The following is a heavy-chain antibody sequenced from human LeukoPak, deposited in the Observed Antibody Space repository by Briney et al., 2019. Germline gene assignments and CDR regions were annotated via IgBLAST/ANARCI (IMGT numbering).Heavy chain of an antibody. D-gene: IGHD3-9*01. CDR2: IYWDDDK. V-gene: IGHV2-5*02. CDR3: AHRYYDILTGYYNVWYFDY. Sequence: SGPTLVKPTQTLTLTCTFSGFSLSTSGVGVGWIRQPPGKALEWLALIYWDDDKRYSPSLKSRLTITKDTSKDQVVLTMTNMGPVDTATYYCAHRYYDILTGYYNVWYFDYWGQGTLVTVSS. CDR1: GFSLSTSGVG. J-gene: IGHJ4*02.